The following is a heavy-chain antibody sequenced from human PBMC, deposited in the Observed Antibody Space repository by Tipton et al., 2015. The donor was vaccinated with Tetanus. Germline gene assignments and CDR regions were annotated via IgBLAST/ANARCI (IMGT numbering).Heavy chain of an antibody. J-gene: IGHJ6*02. V-gene: IGHV3-23*01. Sequence: SLRLSCAASGFTFSSYAMSWVRQAPGKGLEWVSAISGSGGSTYYADSVKGRFTISRDNSKNTLYLQMNSLRAEDTAVYYCAKDDGSRYYYYGMDVWGQGTTVTVSS. D-gene: IGHD1-26*01. CDR2: ISGSGGST. CDR1: GFTFSSYA. CDR3: AKDDGSRYYYYGMDV.